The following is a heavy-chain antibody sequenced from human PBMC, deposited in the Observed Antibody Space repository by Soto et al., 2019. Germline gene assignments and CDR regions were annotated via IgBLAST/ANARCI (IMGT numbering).Heavy chain of an antibody. V-gene: IGHV4-38-2*01. CDR1: GYSISSGYY. Sequence: QIQLQESGPGLVKPSETLSLTCAVSGYSISSGYYWGWIRQPPGKGLEWIGSVHYSGSTYYNPSLKSRVTISIDTSKNQISLKLTSVTAADTAVYYCARVDNIVAVKWFDPWGQGTLVTVSS. J-gene: IGHJ5*02. CDR2: VHYSGST. CDR3: ARVDNIVAVKWFDP. D-gene: IGHD6-13*01.